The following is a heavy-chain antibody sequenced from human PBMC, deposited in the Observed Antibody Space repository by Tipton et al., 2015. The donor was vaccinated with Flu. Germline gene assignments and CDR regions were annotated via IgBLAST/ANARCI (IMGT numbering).Heavy chain of an antibody. CDR1: GYSISSGLY. CDR3: ARVSGYYGSRGLFAFDI. CDR2: MSRSGTS. D-gene: IGHD3-10*01. J-gene: IGHJ3*02. V-gene: IGHV4-38-2*02. Sequence: GLVKPSETLSLTCTVSGYSISSGLYWGWVRQAKGKGLEWVGSMSRSGTSDYNPSLKSRVTISVDTSKNQFSLKLTSVTAADTAVYYCARVSGYYGSRGLFAFDIWGQGTLVAVSS.